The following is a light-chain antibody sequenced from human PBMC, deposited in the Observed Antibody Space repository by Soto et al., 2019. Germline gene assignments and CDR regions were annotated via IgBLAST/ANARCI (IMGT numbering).Light chain of an antibody. CDR2: DAS. J-gene: IGKJ4*01. CDR3: QQFSSYPLT. V-gene: IGKV3-20*01. Sequence: EMILTQSPATLSVSPGERATLSCRASQSVSIKLAWYQQRPGQAPRLLIYDASSRATGIPDRFSGGGSGTDFTLTISRLEPEDFAVYYCQQFSSYPLTFGGGTKVDIK. CDR1: QSVSIK.